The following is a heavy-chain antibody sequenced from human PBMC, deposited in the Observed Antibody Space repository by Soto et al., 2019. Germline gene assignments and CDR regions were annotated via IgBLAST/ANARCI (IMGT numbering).Heavy chain of an antibody. J-gene: IGHJ6*02. CDR3: ARMNYYYYGMDV. V-gene: IGHV3-74*01. CDR2: INSDGSST. CDR1: GFTFSSYW. Sequence: HPGGSLRLSCAASGFTFSSYWMHWVRQAPGKGLVWVSRINSDGSSTSYADSVKGRFTTSRDNAKNTLYLQMNSLRAEDTAVYYCARMNYYYYGMDVWGQGTTVTVSS.